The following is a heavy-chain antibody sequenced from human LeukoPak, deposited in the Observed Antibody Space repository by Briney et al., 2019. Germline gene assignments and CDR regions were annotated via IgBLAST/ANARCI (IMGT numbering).Heavy chain of an antibody. CDR1: EFTFSDYA. V-gene: IGHV3-23*01. CDR2: ISGSGFST. CDR3: AKAPRGYEWFLDY. J-gene: IGHJ4*02. Sequence: PGGSLRLSCAASEFTFSDYAMSWVRQAPGKGLEWVSLISGSGFSTYYADSVKGRFTISGDNSKNTLYLQMNSLRAEDTAVYYCAKAPRGYEWFLDYSRQGTLVTVSS. D-gene: IGHD2-8*01.